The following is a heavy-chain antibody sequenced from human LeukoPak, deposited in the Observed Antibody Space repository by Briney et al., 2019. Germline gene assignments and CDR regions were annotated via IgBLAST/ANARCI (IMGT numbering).Heavy chain of an antibody. D-gene: IGHD4-11*01. Sequence: PGGSLILSCAASGFTYSHYGMHWVRQAPGKRLEWVAVIWSDGTQKYYGDAVKGRFTISRDNSMKTLFLQMNSLRGGDTAVYYCAKDAQRGFDYSNSLESWGQGTLVTVSS. CDR2: IWSDGTQK. V-gene: IGHV3-33*06. CDR3: AKDAQRGFDYSNSLES. CDR1: GFTYSHYG. J-gene: IGHJ5*01.